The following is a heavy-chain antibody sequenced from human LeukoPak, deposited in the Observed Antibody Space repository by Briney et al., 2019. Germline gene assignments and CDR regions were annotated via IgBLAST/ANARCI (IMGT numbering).Heavy chain of an antibody. Sequence: SETLSLTCTVSGGSMSGYYWSRIRQPPGKGLEWIGYIYYSGSTNYNPSLKSRVTISVDTSKNQFSLKLSSVTAADTAVYYCARGGWYVDYWGQGTLVTVSS. CDR1: GGSMSGYY. V-gene: IGHV4-59*01. J-gene: IGHJ4*02. CDR2: IYYSGST. D-gene: IGHD6-19*01. CDR3: ARGGWYVDY.